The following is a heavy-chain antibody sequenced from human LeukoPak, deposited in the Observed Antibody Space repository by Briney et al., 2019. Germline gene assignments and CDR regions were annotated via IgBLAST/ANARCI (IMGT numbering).Heavy chain of an antibody. CDR2: IKQDGSEK. Sequence: PGGSLRLSCRASGFTFSSYGMHWVRQAPGKGLEWVANIKQDGSEKYYVDSVKGRFTISRDNANKSLYLQMNSLRAEDTAVYYCARDRNTDFWSGYYTNYFDYWGQGTLVTVSS. J-gene: IGHJ4*02. V-gene: IGHV3-7*01. D-gene: IGHD3-3*01. CDR1: GFTFSSYG. CDR3: ARDRNTDFWSGYYTNYFDY.